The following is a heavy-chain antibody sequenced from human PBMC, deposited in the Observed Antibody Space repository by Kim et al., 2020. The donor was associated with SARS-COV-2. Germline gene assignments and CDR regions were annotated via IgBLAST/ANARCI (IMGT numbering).Heavy chain of an antibody. J-gene: IGHJ3*02. V-gene: IGHV1-18*04. Sequence: ASVKVSCKASGYTFTSYGISWVRQAPGQGLEWMGWISAYNGNTNYAQKLQGRVTMTTDTSTSTAYMELRSLRSDDTAVYYCAASNRRDYDFWSGQTGAFDIWGQGTMVTVSS. CDR3: AASNRRDYDFWSGQTGAFDI. CDR1: GYTFTSYG. D-gene: IGHD3-3*01. CDR2: ISAYNGNT.